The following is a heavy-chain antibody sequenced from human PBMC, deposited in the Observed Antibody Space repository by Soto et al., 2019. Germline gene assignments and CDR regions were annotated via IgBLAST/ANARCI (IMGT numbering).Heavy chain of an antibody. CDR3: AKTALAGGWLPNNWFDP. D-gene: IGHD3-22*01. V-gene: IGHV3-23*01. Sequence: EVQLLESGGGLVQPGGSLRLSCAASGFTFSSYAMSWVRQAPGKGLEWVSAISGSGGSTYYADSVKGRFSISRDNSKNTLYLQMNSLRAEDTAVYYCAKTALAGGWLPNNWFDPWGQGTLVTVSS. CDR1: GFTFSSYA. CDR2: ISGSGGST. J-gene: IGHJ5*02.